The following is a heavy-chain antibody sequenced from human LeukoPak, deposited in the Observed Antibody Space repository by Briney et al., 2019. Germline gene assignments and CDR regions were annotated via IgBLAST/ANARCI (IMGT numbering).Heavy chain of an antibody. CDR1: GFTLSTYT. D-gene: IGHD3-10*01. CDR2: ISFDEKHK. V-gene: IGHV3-30*04. Sequence: GTSLRLSCAASGFTLSTYTVHWVRQTPGKGLEWVALISFDEKHKDFVDSVKGRFSISRDTSKNTVSLQMDSLTTDDAAVYYCARDAVQIWFYVGTFDIWGQGSIVTVSS. CDR3: ARDAVQIWFYVGTFDI. J-gene: IGHJ3*02.